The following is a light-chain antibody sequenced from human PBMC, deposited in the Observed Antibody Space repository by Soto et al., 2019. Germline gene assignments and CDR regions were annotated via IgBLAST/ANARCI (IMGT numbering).Light chain of an antibody. CDR3: QQFGSSPWT. V-gene: IGKV3-20*01. J-gene: IGKJ1*01. CDR2: GAS. CDR1: QSVSRSY. Sequence: EIVLTQSPGTLSLSPGERATLSCRASQSVSRSYLAWYQQKPGQAPRLLIYGASSMATGIPDRFSGSGSGTDFTLTISRLEPEDFAVYYCQQFGSSPWTFGQGTKVEIK.